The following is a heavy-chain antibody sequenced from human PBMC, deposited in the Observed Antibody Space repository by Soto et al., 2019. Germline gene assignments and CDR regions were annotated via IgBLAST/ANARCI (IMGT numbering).Heavy chain of an antibody. CDR2: IYYSGST. CDR1: GGSISSGGYY. Sequence: QVQLQESGPGLVKPSQTLSLTCTVSGGSISSGGYYWSWIRQHPGKGLEWIGYIYYSGSTYYNPSLSSRVTISVDTSKNQFSLNLRSVTAADTAVYYCASSQITMVRGVITRNYYYYGMDVWGQGTTVTVSS. J-gene: IGHJ6*02. D-gene: IGHD3-10*01. V-gene: IGHV4-31*03. CDR3: ASSQITMVRGVITRNYYYYGMDV.